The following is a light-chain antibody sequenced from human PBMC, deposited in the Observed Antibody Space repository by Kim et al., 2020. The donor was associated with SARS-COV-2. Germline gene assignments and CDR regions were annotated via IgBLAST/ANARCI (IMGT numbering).Light chain of an antibody. V-gene: IGKV3-20*01. Sequence: LSPGERATRSCRASQSVSSSYLAWYQQKPGQAPRLLIYGASSRATGIPDRFSGSGSGKDFTLTISRLEPEDFAVYYCQQYGSSPYTFGQGTKLEI. CDR3: QQYGSSPYT. CDR1: QSVSSSY. CDR2: GAS. J-gene: IGKJ2*01.